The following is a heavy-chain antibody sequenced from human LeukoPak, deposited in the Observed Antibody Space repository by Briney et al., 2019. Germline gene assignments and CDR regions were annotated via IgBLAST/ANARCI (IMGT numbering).Heavy chain of an antibody. D-gene: IGHD6-6*01. Sequence: SQTLSLTCTVSGGSISSGDYYWSWIRQPPGKGLEWIGYIYYSGSTYYNPSLKSRLTISGDTSKNQFPLRLSSVTAADTAVYYCARGGIAARPDYYYYGMDVWGQGTTVTVSS. CDR1: GGSISSGDYY. V-gene: IGHV4-30-4*01. CDR3: ARGGIAARPDYYYYGMDV. CDR2: IYYSGST. J-gene: IGHJ6*02.